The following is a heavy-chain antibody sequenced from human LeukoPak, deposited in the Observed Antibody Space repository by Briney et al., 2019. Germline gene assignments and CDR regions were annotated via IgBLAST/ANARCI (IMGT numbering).Heavy chain of an antibody. V-gene: IGHV3-23*01. D-gene: IGHD2-15*01. J-gene: IGHJ4*02. CDR2: ITGSVVNT. CDR3: AKDYTGSSDN. CDR1: GFTFSSYA. Sequence: QSGGSLRLSCAASGFTFSSYAMTWVRQALGKGLEWVSTITGSVVNTYYADSVKGRFTISRDNSKSMLYLQMNSLRAEDTALYYCAKDYTGSSDNWGQGTLVTVSS.